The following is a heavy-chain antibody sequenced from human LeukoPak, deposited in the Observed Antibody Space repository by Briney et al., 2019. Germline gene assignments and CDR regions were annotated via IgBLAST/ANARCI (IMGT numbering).Heavy chain of an antibody. CDR3: ASQYCSGGSCLFDY. Sequence: SETLSLTCTVSGGSISSYYWSWIRQPPGRGLEWIGYIYYSGSTNYNPSLKSRVTISVDTSKNQFSLKLSSVTAADTAVYYCASQYCSGGSCLFDYWGQGTLVTVSS. CDR1: GGSISSYY. CDR2: IYYSGST. J-gene: IGHJ4*02. D-gene: IGHD2-15*01. V-gene: IGHV4-59*01.